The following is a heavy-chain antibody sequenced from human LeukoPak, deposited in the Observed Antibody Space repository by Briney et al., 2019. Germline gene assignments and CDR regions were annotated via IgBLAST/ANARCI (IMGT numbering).Heavy chain of an antibody. Sequence: SETLSLTCTVSGGSISSYYWSWIRQPPGKGLEWIGYIYYRGSTNYNPSLKSRLTMSVDTSKNQFSLKLSSVTAADTAVYYCARKGGDGYNLLSYWGQGTLVTVSS. J-gene: IGHJ4*02. V-gene: IGHV4-59*01. D-gene: IGHD5-24*01. CDR2: IYYRGST. CDR1: GGSISSYY. CDR3: ARKGGDGYNLLSY.